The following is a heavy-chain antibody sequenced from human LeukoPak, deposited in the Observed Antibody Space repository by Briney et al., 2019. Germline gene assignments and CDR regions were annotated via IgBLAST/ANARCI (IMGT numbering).Heavy chain of an antibody. J-gene: IGHJ5*02. D-gene: IGHD1-26*01. V-gene: IGHV4-39*01. CDR3: ARHPGGFDP. CDR2: IYYSGST. CDR1: GGSISSSSNY. Sequence: SETLSLTCTVSGGSISSSSNYWGWIRQPPGKGLEWIGSIYYSGSTYYNPSLKSRVTISVDTSKNQFSLKLSSVTAADTAVYYCARHPGGFDPWGQGTLVTVSS.